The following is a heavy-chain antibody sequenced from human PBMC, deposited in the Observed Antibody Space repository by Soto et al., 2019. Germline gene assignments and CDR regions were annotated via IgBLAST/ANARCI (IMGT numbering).Heavy chain of an antibody. Sequence: VASVKVSCKASGYTFTGYYMHWVRQAPGQGLEWMGWINPNSGGTNYAQKFQGWVTMTRDTSISTAYMELSRLRSDDTAVYSCARDLGWGYCSSSSWYTPYYGMEVWGQGNTVTVSS. CDR3: ARDLGWGYCSSSSWYTPYYGMEV. D-gene: IGHD2-2*02. V-gene: IGHV1-2*04. J-gene: IGHJ6*02. CDR2: INPNSGGT. CDR1: GYTFTGYY.